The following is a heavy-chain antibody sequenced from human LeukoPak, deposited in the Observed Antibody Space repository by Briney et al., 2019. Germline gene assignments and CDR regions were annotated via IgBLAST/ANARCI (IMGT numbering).Heavy chain of an antibody. D-gene: IGHD3-10*01. CDR1: GYTFTRYY. V-gene: IGHV1-2*02. CDR3: ARGLYYYGSGSPNDY. J-gene: IGHJ4*02. CDR2: INPNSGDT. Sequence: ASVTVSCKPSGYTFTRYYMHWGRQAPGQGLEWMGWINPNSGDTKYAQNFQGRVTMTRDMSIGTAYMELSTLRSDDTAVYYCARGLYYYGSGSPNDYWGQGTLVTVSS.